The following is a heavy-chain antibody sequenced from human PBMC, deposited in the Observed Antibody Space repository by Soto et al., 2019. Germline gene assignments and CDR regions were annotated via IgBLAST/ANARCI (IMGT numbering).Heavy chain of an antibody. V-gene: IGHV1-2*02. Sequence: ASVKVSCKASGYTFTGYYMHWVRQAPGQGLEWMGWINPNSGGTNYAQKFQGRVTMTRDTSISTAYMELSRLRSDDTAVYYCARARRGIGYCGGDCYTPMYNWFDPRGQGTLVTVSS. CDR2: INPNSGGT. J-gene: IGHJ5*02. D-gene: IGHD2-21*02. CDR3: ARARRGIGYCGGDCYTPMYNWFDP. CDR1: GYTFTGYY.